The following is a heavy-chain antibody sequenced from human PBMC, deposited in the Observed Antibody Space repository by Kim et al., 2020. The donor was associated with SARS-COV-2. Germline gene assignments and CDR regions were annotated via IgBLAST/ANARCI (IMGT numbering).Heavy chain of an antibody. CDR2: ISSSRSYI. Sequence: GGSLRLSCAASGFTFSSYSMNWVRQAPGKGLEWVSSISSSRSYIYYADSVKGRFTISRDNAKNSLYLQMNSLRAEDTAVYYCARVGPRGYSGYDDYWGQGTLVTVSS. V-gene: IGHV3-21*01. CDR1: GFTFSSYS. D-gene: IGHD5-12*01. J-gene: IGHJ4*02. CDR3: ARVGPRGYSGYDDY.